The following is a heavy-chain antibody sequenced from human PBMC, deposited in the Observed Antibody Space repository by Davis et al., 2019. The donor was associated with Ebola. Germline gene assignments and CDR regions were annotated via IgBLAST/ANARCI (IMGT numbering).Heavy chain of an antibody. J-gene: IGHJ6*02. V-gene: IGHV3-74*01. CDR2: INSDGSST. CDR3: ARGFRQDIVVVPPAIGGFV. CDR1: GFTFSSYA. D-gene: IGHD2-2*02. Sequence: GESLKISCAASGFTFSSYAMHWVRQAPGKGLVWVSRINSDGSSTSYADSVKGRFTISRDNAKNTLYLQMNSLRAEDTAVYYCARGFRQDIVVVPPAIGGFVWGQGTTVTVSS.